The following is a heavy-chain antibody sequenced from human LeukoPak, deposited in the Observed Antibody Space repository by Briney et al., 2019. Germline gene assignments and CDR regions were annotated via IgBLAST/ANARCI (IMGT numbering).Heavy chain of an antibody. CDR3: ARDYPTSRLLWFGELLWSQDAFDI. CDR2: IYYSGST. CDR1: GGSISSSSYY. J-gene: IGHJ3*02. V-gene: IGHV4-39*07. Sequence: SETLSLTCTVSGGSISSSSYYWGWIRQPPGKGLEWIGGIYYSGSTYYNPSLKSRVTISVDTSKNQFSLKLSSVTAADTAVYYCARDYPTSRLLWFGELLWSQDAFDIWGQGTMVTFSS. D-gene: IGHD3-10*01.